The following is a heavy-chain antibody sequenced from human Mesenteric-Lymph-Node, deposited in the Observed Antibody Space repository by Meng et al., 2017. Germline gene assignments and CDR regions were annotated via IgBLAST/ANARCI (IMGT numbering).Heavy chain of an antibody. V-gene: IGHV4-61*02. CDR2: ISTTERT. CDR1: GGSLTIGDYY. J-gene: IGHJ3*01. D-gene: IGHD3-16*01. Sequence: SQTLSLTCTVSGGSLTIGDYYWSWPRQPAGKGREWIGRISTTERTNYSSALQSRVTISADTAKAQFSLRLNSVTAADSAVYYCARLCRCGSEDYDDAFDVWGQGTMVTVSS. CDR3: ARLCRCGSEDYDDAFDV.